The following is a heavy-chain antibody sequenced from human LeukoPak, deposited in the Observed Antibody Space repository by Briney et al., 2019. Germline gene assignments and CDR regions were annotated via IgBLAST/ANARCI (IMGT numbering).Heavy chain of an antibody. V-gene: IGHV1-18*01. CDR2: ISAYNGNT. D-gene: IGHD5-18*01. Sequence: GASVKVSCKASGYTLTSYGISWVRQAPGQGLEWMGWISAYNGNTNYAQKLQGRVTMTTDASTSTAYMELRSLGSDDTAVYYCARDGGYGRRYYHHYGMEVWGQGTTVTVSS. CDR1: GYTLTSYG. J-gene: IGHJ6*02. CDR3: ARDGGYGRRYYHHYGMEV.